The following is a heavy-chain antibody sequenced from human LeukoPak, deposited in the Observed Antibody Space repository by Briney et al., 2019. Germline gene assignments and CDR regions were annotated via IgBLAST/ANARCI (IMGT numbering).Heavy chain of an antibody. V-gene: IGHV1-18*01. Sequence: ASVKVSCKASGYTFTSYGISWVRQAPGQGLEWMGWISAYNGNTNYAQKLQGRVTMTTDKSTSTAYMELRSLRSDDTAVYYCARDSWSGYCPQYWGQGTLVTVSS. CDR2: ISAYNGNT. CDR3: ARDSWSGYCPQY. J-gene: IGHJ4*02. CDR1: GYTFTSYG. D-gene: IGHD3-3*01.